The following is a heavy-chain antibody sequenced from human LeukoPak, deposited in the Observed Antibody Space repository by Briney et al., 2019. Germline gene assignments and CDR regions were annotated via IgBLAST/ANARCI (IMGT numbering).Heavy chain of an antibody. CDR1: GFTFSSYA. D-gene: IGHD3-16*01. CDR2: VSSDGSNK. Sequence: PGGSLRLSCAASGFTFSSYAMHWVRQAPGKGLEWVAVVSSDGSNKYYADSVKGRFTISRDNSKNTLHLQMNSLRAEDTAVYYCVREAGEYYFDYWGQGTLVTVSS. J-gene: IGHJ4*02. CDR3: VREAGEYYFDY. V-gene: IGHV3-30-3*01.